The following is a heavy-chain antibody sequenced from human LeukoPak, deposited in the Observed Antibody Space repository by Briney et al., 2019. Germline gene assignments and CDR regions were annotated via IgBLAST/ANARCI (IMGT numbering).Heavy chain of an antibody. CDR3: ARDGSSDAFDI. CDR1: GGTFSSYA. CDR2: IIPIFGTA. Sequence: ASVKVSCKASGGTFSSYAISWVRQAPGQGLEWMGGIIPIFGTANYAQKFQGRVTMTTDTSTSTAYMELRSLRSDDTAVYYCARDGSSDAFDIWGQGTMVTVSS. J-gene: IGHJ3*02. V-gene: IGHV1-69*05.